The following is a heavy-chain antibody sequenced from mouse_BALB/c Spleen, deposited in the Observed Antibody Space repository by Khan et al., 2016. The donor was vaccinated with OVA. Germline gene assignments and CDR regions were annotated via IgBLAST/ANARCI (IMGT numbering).Heavy chain of an antibody. CDR3: AGNYDYDEGLAY. CDR1: GFSLTTYG. CDR2: IWSGGTT. J-gene: IGHJ3*01. Sequence: VELVESGPGLVQPSQSLSITCTVSGFSLTTYGVHWVRQSPGKGLEWLGVIWSGGTTDYSAAFISRLSITKDNSKSQVFFKMNSLQANDTAIYYGAGNYDYDEGLAYWGQGTLVTVSA. V-gene: IGHV2-2*02. D-gene: IGHD2-4*01.